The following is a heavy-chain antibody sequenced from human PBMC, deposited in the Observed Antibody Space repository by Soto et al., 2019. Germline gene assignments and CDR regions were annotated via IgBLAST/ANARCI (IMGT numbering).Heavy chain of an antibody. D-gene: IGHD6-13*01. CDR2: IYYSGNT. CDR1: GGSLGSSSYY. J-gene: IGHJ4*02. CDR3: ASIAAPGTTHFDF. V-gene: IGHV4-39*01. Sequence: XGTLAITGTVSGGSLGSSSYYGGWIRQSPGKGLEWVGNIYYSGNTFYNPSLKSRVTISVDTSKNQFYLHLSSVTAADAAIFYCASIAAPGTTHFDFWGQGTLVTVSS.